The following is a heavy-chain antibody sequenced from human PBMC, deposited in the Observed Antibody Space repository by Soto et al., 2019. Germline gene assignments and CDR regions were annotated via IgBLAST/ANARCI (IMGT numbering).Heavy chain of an antibody. CDR1: GFTFSDHY. Sequence: EVQLVESGGGLVQPGGSLRLSCAASGFTFSDHYMDWVRQAPGKGLEWVGRIRNKANSYTTKYVESVEGRFTISRDDSENSLYLQMNSLKTEDTAVYYCASSRGDYRNLDYWGQGTLVTVSS. V-gene: IGHV3-72*01. D-gene: IGHD4-17*01. CDR2: IRNKANSYTT. J-gene: IGHJ4*02. CDR3: ASSRGDYRNLDY.